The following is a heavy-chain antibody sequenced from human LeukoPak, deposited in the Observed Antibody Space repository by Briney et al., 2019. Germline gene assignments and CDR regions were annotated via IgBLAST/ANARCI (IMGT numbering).Heavy chain of an antibody. CDR2: IYTGGST. CDR1: GGSISSYY. J-gene: IGHJ4*02. D-gene: IGHD3-22*01. Sequence: SETLSLTCTVSGGSISSYYWGWIRQPAGKGLEWIGRIYTGGSTNYNPSLRSRVTMSVDTSKNQFSLKLSSVPAADTAVYYCARDYYDTSGLLTKYYFDYWGQGTLVTVSS. CDR3: ARDYYDTSGLLTKYYFDY. V-gene: IGHV4-4*07.